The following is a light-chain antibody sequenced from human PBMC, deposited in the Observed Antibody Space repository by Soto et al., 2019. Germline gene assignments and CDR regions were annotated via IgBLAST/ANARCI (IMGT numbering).Light chain of an antibody. CDR3: GTWDSSLSAHVV. CDR1: SSNVGNNY. V-gene: IGLV1-51*02. CDR2: ENN. J-gene: IGLJ2*01. Sequence: QSVLTQPPSVSAAPGQKVTISCSGSSSNVGNNYVSWYQYLPGTAPKLLIYENNKRPSGIPDRFSGSKSGTSATLGITGLQTGDEADYCCGTWDSSLSAHVVFGGGTKVTVL.